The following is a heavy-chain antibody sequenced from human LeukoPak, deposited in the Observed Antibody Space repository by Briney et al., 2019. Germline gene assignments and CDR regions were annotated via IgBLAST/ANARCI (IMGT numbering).Heavy chain of an antibody. J-gene: IGHJ6*02. CDR1: GYTFSSYG. D-gene: IGHD3-10*01. Sequence: ASVKVSCKASGYTFSSYGISWVRQAPGQGLEWMGWISGYNGNTNYAQRLQGRVTMTTDTSTSTTYMEPRSLRSDDTAMYYCARDRGDSRMDVWGQGTTVTVSS. CDR3: ARDRGDSRMDV. V-gene: IGHV1-18*01. CDR2: ISGYNGNT.